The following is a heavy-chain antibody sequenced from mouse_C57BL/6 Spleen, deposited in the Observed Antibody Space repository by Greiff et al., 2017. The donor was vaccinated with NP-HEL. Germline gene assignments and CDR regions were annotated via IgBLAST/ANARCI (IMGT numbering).Heavy chain of an antibody. CDR1: GYSFTSYY. J-gene: IGHJ3*01. CDR3: AREGMVTRGFAY. V-gene: IGHV1-66*01. Sequence: VQLQQSGPELVQPGASVKISCKASGYSFTSYYIHWVKQRPGQGLEWIGWIYPGSGNTKYNEKFKGKATLTADTSSSTAYMQLSSLTSEDSAVYYCAREGMVTRGFAYWGQGTLVTVSA. CDR2: IYPGSGNT. D-gene: IGHD2-2*01.